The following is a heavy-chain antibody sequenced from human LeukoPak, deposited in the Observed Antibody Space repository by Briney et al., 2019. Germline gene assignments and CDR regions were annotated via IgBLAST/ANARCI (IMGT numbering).Heavy chain of an antibody. CDR3: ARDVCRWLQFCVSGGERFDY. V-gene: IGHV1-46*01. CDR1: GYTFTSYY. J-gene: IGHJ4*02. Sequence: AASVKVSCKASGYTFTSYYMHWVRQAPGQGLEWMGIINPSGGSTSYAQKFQGRVTMTRDTSTSTVYMELSSLRSEDTAVYYCARDVCRWLQFCVSGGERFDYWGQGTLVTVSS. CDR2: INPSGGST. D-gene: IGHD5-24*01.